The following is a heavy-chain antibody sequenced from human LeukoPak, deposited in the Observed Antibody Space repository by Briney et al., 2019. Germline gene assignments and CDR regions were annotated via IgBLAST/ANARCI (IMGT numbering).Heavy chain of an antibody. Sequence: GGSLRLSCAASGFTFSTYAMSWVRQAPGKGLEWVSAISGTGGSTCYADSVKGRFTISRDNSKNTLYLQMNSLRAEDTAVYYCAKAPLSVVVTAYFDYWGQGTLVTVSS. CDR3: AKAPLSVVVTAYFDY. CDR2: ISGTGGST. V-gene: IGHV3-23*01. CDR1: GFTFSTYA. J-gene: IGHJ4*02. D-gene: IGHD2-21*02.